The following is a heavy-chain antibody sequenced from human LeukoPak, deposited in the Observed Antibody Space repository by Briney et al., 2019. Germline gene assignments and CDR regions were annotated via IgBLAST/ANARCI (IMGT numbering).Heavy chain of an antibody. CDR3: ARVIEHRNWCFDL. D-gene: IGHD2-21*01. J-gene: IGHJ2*01. V-gene: IGHV4-61*09. CDR1: GGSISSRNYF. CDR2: IDTSGST. Sequence: PSETLSLTCTVSGGSISSRNYFWTWIRQPAGKGLEWIGHIDTSGSTKYNPSLKTRVTISVDTSKKQFSLKLRSVTAADTAVYHCARVIEHRNWCFDLWGRGTLVTVSS.